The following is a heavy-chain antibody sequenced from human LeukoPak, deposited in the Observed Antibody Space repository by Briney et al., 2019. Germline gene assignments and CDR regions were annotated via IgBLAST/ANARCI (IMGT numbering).Heavy chain of an antibody. Sequence: PSETLSLTCTVSGGSISSYYWSWIRQPPGKGLEWIGYIYYSGSTNYNPSLKSRVTISVDTSKNQFSLKLSSVTAADTAVYYCARDLLPFGELRTLDYWGQGTLVTVSS. V-gene: IGHV4-59*12. CDR2: IYYSGST. CDR1: GGSISSYY. CDR3: ARDLLPFGELRTLDY. D-gene: IGHD3-10*01. J-gene: IGHJ4*02.